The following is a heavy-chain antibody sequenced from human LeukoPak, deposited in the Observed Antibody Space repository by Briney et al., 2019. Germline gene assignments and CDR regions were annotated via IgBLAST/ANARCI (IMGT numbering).Heavy chain of an antibody. CDR2: INHSGST. D-gene: IGHD3-10*01. J-gene: IGHJ5*02. CDR1: GGSFSGYY. CDR3: AGAYGSGSYYDSRWFDP. V-gene: IGHV4-34*01. Sequence: SETLSLTCAVYGGSFSGYYWSWIRQPPGKGLEWIGEINHSGSTNYNPSLKSRVTISVDTSKNQFSLKLSSVTAADTAVYYCAGAYGSGSYYDSRWFDPWGQGTLVTVSS.